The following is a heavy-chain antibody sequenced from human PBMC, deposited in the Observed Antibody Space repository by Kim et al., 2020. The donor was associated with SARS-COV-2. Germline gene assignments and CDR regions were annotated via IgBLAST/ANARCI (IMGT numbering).Heavy chain of an antibody. CDR3: VSVLENSGNYPFD. CDR1: GFTFSSYI. D-gene: IGHD6-13*01. J-gene: IGHJ6*01. CDR2: ISYSSIDI. Sequence: GGSLRLSCVASGFTFSSYIMNWVRQAPGKGLEWVASISYSSIDIYYADSVKGRFTISRDNSKTTLYLQMNSLRSEDTAVYYCVSVLENSGNYPFDWG. V-gene: IGHV3-21*01.